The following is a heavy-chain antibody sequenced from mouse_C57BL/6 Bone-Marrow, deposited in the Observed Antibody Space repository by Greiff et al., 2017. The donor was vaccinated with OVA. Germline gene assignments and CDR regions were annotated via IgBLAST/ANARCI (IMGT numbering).Heavy chain of an antibody. CDR2: INPSTGGT. V-gene: IGHV1-43*01. CDR3: ARGILPFDV. D-gene: IGHD1-1*01. Sequence: DVMLVESGPELVKPGASVKISCKASGYSFTGYYMHWVKQSSEKSLEWIGEINPSTGGTSYNQKFKGKATLTVDKSSSTAYMQLKSLTSEDSAVYYCARGILPFDVWGTGTTVTVSS. J-gene: IGHJ1*03. CDR1: GYSFTGYY.